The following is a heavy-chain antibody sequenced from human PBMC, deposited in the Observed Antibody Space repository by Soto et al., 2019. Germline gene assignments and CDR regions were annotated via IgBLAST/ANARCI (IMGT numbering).Heavy chain of an antibody. J-gene: IGHJ5*02. CDR1: GGTFSSYA. Sequence: QVQLVQSGAEVKKPGSSVKVSCKASGGTFSSYAISWVRQAPGQGLEWMGGIIPIFGTANYAQKFQGRVTITADESTSTAYMELSSLRSEDTAVYYCARVSPYYYDSNGYYPNWFDPWGQGTLVTVSS. D-gene: IGHD3-22*01. V-gene: IGHV1-69*01. CDR3: ARVSPYYYDSNGYYPNWFDP. CDR2: IIPIFGTA.